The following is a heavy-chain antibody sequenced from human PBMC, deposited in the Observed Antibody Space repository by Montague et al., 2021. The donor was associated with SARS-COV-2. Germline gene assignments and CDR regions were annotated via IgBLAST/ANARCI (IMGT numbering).Heavy chain of an antibody. CDR1: GFSLSINGVG. CDR2: IYCDDNP. D-gene: IGHD3-10*01. V-gene: IGHV2-5*02. Sequence: PALVKPTQTLTLTCTFSGFSLSINGVGVGWIRQPPGKALEWLAMIYCDDNPHYSPSLKSRLIITKDTSKNQVVLTMTNMDPVDTATYYCAHGHWYGSGNYHPDYWGQGTLVTVS. CDR3: AHGHWYGSGNYHPDY. J-gene: IGHJ4*02.